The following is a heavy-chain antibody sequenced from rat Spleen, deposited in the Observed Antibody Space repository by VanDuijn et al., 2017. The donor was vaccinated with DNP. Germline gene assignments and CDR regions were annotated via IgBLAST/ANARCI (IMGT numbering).Heavy chain of an antibody. CDR1: GFSFSDSY. D-gene: IGHD1-11*01. CDR3: VTRGKYGGYDY. J-gene: IGHJ2*01. Sequence: EVHLVASGGGLVQPGRSLKLSCAASGFSFSDSYMAWVRQAPTRGLEWVTSINYDGSRTYYRDSVKGRFSLSRDHAKSTLYLQMDSLRSEDTATYYCVTRGKYGGYDYWGQGVMVTVSS. V-gene: IGHV5-20*01. CDR2: INYDGSRT.